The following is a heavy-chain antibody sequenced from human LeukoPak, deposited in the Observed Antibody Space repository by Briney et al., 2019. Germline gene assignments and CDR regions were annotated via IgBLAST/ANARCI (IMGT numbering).Heavy chain of an antibody. D-gene: IGHD2-2*01. Sequence: GGSLRLSCAASGFTFSSYAMHWVRQAPGKGLEYVSAISSNGGSTYYANSVKGRFTISRDNSKNTLYLQMNSLRAEDTAVYYCAKIADFPRYCSSTSCHTFDYWGQGTLVTVSS. V-gene: IGHV3-64*01. CDR3: AKIADFPRYCSSTSCHTFDY. CDR1: GFTFSSYA. CDR2: ISSNGGST. J-gene: IGHJ4*02.